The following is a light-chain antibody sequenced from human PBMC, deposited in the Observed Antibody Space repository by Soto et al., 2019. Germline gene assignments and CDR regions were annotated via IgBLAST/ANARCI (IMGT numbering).Light chain of an antibody. J-gene: IGKJ1*01. Sequence: EIVLTQSPGTLSLSPGERATLSCRASQSVGSSYLAWYQQKPGQAPRLLISGESRRATGIPDRFSGSGSGTDFTLTISRLEPEDFAVYYCQRYDNSPPWTFGQGTKVEIK. CDR3: QRYDNSPPWT. CDR2: GES. V-gene: IGKV3-20*01. CDR1: QSVGSSY.